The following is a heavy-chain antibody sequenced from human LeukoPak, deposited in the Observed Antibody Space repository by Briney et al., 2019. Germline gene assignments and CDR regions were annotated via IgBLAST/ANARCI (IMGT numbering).Heavy chain of an antibody. Sequence: SVKVSCKASGGTFNNYAINWVRQAPGQGLEWMGGIIPIFGSSNYAQKFQGRVTITADESTTTAYMELSSLRSEDTAVYYCAKPGSSRGIAGRRPTKYYFDYWGQGTLVTVSS. J-gene: IGHJ4*02. CDR1: GGTFNNYA. V-gene: IGHV1-69*13. CDR2: IIPIFGSS. CDR3: AKPGSSRGIAGRRPTKYYFDY. D-gene: IGHD6-6*01.